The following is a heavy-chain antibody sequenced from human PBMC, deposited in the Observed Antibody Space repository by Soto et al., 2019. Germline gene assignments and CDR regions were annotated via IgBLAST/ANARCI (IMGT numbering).Heavy chain of an antibody. Sequence: GESLKIACNGSGYSFTSYWIGWVRQMPGKGLEWMGIIYPGDSDTRYSPSFQGQVTISADKSISTAYLQWSSLKASDTAMYYCARYGSSPYYYYYGMDVWGQGTTVTVSS. CDR2: IYPGDSDT. V-gene: IGHV5-51*01. CDR3: ARYGSSPYYYYYGMDV. D-gene: IGHD6-6*01. J-gene: IGHJ6*02. CDR1: GYSFTSYW.